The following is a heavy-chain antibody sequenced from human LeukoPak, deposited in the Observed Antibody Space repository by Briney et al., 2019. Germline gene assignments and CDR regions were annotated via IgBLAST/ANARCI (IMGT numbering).Heavy chain of an antibody. CDR1: GFTFSSYA. CDR2: ISYDGSNK. D-gene: IGHD5-24*01. J-gene: IGHJ3*02. Sequence: TGRSLRLSCAASGFTFSSYAMHWVRQAPGKGLAGVAVISYDGSNKYYADSVKGRFTIYRNNSKNALYLQMTSLRAEDTAVYYCARPRDGYYRADAFDIWGQGTMVTVSS. V-gene: IGHV3-30*04. CDR3: ARPRDGYYRADAFDI.